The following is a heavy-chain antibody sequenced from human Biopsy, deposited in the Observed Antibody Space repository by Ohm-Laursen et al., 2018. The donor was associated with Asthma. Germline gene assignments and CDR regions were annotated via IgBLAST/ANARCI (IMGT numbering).Heavy chain of an antibody. J-gene: IGHJ5*02. D-gene: IGHD7-27*01. V-gene: IGHV1-2*06. CDR1: AYTFIGYH. Sequence: GSSVKVSCKASAYTFIGYHLHWVRQAPGEGLEWMGRINPNGGATIYAQKFQGRVTMTRDTSISTAYMELSRRTSDDTAVYYCARVQKSPGDRWFDPWGQGTLVTVSS. CDR2: INPNGGAT. CDR3: ARVQKSPGDRWFDP.